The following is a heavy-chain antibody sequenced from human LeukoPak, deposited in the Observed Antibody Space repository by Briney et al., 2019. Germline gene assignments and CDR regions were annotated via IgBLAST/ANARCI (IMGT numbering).Heavy chain of an antibody. CDR1: GGSISSSSYY. CDR3: ARDRGYCSSTSCYPKNWFDP. CDR2: IYYSGST. Sequence: SETLSLTCTVSGGSISSSSYYWGWIRQPPGKGLEWIGSIYYSGSTYYSPSLKSRVTISVDTSKNQFSLKLSSVTAADTAVYYCARDRGYCSSTSCYPKNWFDPWGQGTLVTVSS. D-gene: IGHD2-2*01. J-gene: IGHJ5*02. V-gene: IGHV4-39*07.